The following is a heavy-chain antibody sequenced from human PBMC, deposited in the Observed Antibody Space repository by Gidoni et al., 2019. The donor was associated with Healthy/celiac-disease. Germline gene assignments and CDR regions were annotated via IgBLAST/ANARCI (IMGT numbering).Heavy chain of an antibody. V-gene: IGHV3-15*07. CDR1: GFTFSTAW. CDR3: TTDWSVLGYYDFWSGYYY. Sequence: EVQLVESGGGLVKPGGSLRLSCAASGFTFSTAWINWVRQAPGKGLEWVGRSKSKTDGGTTDYAAPVKGRFTISRDDSKNTLYLQMNSLKTEDTAVYYCTTDWSVLGYYDFWSGYYYWGQGTLVTVSS. J-gene: IGHJ4*02. D-gene: IGHD3-3*01. CDR2: SKSKTDGGTT.